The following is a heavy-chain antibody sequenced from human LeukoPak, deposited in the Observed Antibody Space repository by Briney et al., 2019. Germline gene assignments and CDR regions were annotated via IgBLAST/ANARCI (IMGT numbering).Heavy chain of an antibody. J-gene: IGHJ5*02. CDR3: ARIPPSMVQGVIRTRWFDP. D-gene: IGHD3-10*01. Sequence: SETLSLTCAVYGGSFSGYYWSWIRQPPGKGLEWIGEINHSGSTNYNPSLKSRVTISVDTSKNQFSLKLSSVTAADTAVYYCARIPPSMVQGVIRTRWFDPWGQGTLVTVSS. CDR2: INHSGST. V-gene: IGHV4-34*01. CDR1: GGSFSGYY.